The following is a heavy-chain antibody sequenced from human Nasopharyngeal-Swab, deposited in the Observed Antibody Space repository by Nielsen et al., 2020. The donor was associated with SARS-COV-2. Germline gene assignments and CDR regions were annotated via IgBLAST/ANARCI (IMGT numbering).Heavy chain of an antibody. J-gene: IGHJ6*02. D-gene: IGHD5-12*01. Sequence: WIRQPPGKGLEWVSSISSSSYIYYADSVKGRFTISRDNAKNSLYLQMNSLRAEDTAVYYCARDPVATLNYYYYGMDVWGQGTTVTVSS. V-gene: IGHV3-69-1*01. CDR3: ARDPVATLNYYYYGMDV. CDR2: ISSSSYI.